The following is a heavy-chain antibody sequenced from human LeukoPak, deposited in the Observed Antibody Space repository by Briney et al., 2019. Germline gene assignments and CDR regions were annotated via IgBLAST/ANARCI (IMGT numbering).Heavy chain of an antibody. V-gene: IGHV1-69*04. CDR3: ARDRSSGYYSPGVY. D-gene: IGHD3-22*01. CDR2: VIPILGIA. CDR1: GGTFSSYT. J-gene: IGHJ4*02. Sequence: SVKVSCKASGGTFSSYTISWVRQAPGQGLEWMGRVIPILGIANYAQKFQGRVTITADKSTSTAYMELSSLRSEDTAVYYCARDRSSGYYSPGVYWGQGTLVTVSS.